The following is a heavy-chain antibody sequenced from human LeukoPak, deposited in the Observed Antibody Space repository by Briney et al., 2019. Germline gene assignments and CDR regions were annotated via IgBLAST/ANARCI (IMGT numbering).Heavy chain of an antibody. CDR1: GFTFSSYA. J-gene: IGHJ6*02. D-gene: IGHD2-2*01. V-gene: IGHV3-30-3*01. Sequence: GGSLRLSCAASGFTFSSYAMHWVRQAPGKGLEWVAVISYDGSNKYYADSVKGRFTISRDNSKNTLYLQMNSLRAKDTAVYYCARDGAVVVPAAISGLMDVWGQGTTVTVSS. CDR2: ISYDGSNK. CDR3: ARDGAVVVPAAISGLMDV.